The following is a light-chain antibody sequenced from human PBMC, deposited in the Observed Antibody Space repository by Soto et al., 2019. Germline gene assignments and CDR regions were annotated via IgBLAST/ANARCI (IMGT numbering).Light chain of an antibody. CDR1: SSDVGGYNY. Sequence: QSALTQPPSASGSPGQSVTISCTGTSSDVGGYNYVSWYQQHPGKAPKLMIYEVSKRPSGVPDRFSGSKSGNTASLTISGRQAEDEADYYCCSYAGSNNFPYVFGTGTKLTVL. V-gene: IGLV2-8*01. CDR2: EVS. J-gene: IGLJ1*01. CDR3: CSYAGSNNFPYV.